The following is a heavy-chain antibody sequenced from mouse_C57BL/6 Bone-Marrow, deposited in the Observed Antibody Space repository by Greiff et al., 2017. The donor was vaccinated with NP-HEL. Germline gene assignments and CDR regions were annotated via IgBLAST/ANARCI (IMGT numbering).Heavy chain of an antibody. V-gene: IGHV1-69*01. CDR1: GYTFTSYW. Sequence: VHLVESGAELVMPGASVKLSCKASGYTFTSYWMHWVKQRPGQGLEWIGEIDPSDSYTNYNQKFKGKSTLTVAKSSSTAYMQLSSLTSEDSAVYYCARYYYYYGSSHFDYWGQGTTLTVSS. CDR3: ARYYYYYGSSHFDY. D-gene: IGHD1-1*01. J-gene: IGHJ2*01. CDR2: IDPSDSYT.